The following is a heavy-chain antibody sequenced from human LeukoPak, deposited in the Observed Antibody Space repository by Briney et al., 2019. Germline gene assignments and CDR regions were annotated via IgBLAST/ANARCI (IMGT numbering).Heavy chain of an antibody. CDR3: AKDNKYSYGFFDY. D-gene: IGHD5-18*01. Sequence: GASLRLSCAASGFTFSSYAMSWVRQAPGKGLEWVSAISGSGGSTYYADSVKGRFTISRDNSKNTLYLQMNSLRAEDTAVYYCAKDNKYSYGFFDYWGQGTLVTVSS. CDR2: ISGSGGST. J-gene: IGHJ4*02. CDR1: GFTFSSYA. V-gene: IGHV3-23*01.